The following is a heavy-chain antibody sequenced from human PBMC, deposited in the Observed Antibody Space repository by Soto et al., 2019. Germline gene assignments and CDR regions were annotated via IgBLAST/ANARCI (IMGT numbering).Heavy chain of an antibody. V-gene: IGHV5-51*01. CDR2: IYPGDSDT. D-gene: IGHD2-2*01. CDR3: ARHTEYCSSTSCYDYYYYYGMDV. CDR1: GYSFTSYL. Sequence: GESLKISCKGSGYSFTSYLIGWVRQMPGKGLEWMGIIYPGDSDTRYSPSFQGQVTISADKSISTAYLQWSSLKASDTAMYYCARHTEYCSSTSCYDYYYYYGMDVWGQGTTVTVSS. J-gene: IGHJ6*02.